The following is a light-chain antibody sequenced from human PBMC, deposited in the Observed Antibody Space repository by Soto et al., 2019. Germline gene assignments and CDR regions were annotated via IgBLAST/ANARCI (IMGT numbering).Light chain of an antibody. CDR1: QSVFGY. CDR3: QQRSNWPWT. Sequence: EVVLTQSPATLSLSPGERATLSCRASQSVFGYLAWYQHKPGQAPRLLIYGASSRAPGISARFSGSGSGTDFTLTISSLEPEDFAVYYCQQRSNWPWTFGQGTKVDIK. V-gene: IGKV3-11*01. J-gene: IGKJ1*01. CDR2: GAS.